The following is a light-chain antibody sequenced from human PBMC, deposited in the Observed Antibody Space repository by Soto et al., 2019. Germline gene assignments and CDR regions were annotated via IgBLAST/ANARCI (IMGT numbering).Light chain of an antibody. Sequence: EIVLTQSPGTLSLSPGERATLSCRASQSVSSSYLAWYQQKPGRAPRLLIYGASSRATGIPDRFSGSGSGTDFTLTISRLEPEDFAVYYGQQYGSSPGTFGQGTKVEIK. CDR2: GAS. V-gene: IGKV3-20*01. CDR3: QQYGSSPGT. CDR1: QSVSSSY. J-gene: IGKJ1*01.